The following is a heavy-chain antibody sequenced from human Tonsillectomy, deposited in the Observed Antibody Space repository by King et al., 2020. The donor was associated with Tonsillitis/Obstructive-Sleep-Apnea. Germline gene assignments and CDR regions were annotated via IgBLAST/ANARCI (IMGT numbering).Heavy chain of an antibody. CDR3: AKDYPQGDFWSGFCYFDY. D-gene: IGHD3-3*01. V-gene: IGHV3-23*04. CDR1: GFTFSSYA. CDR2: INNSGGST. Sequence: VQLVEPGGGLVQPGGSLRLSCAASGFTFSSYAMSWVRQAPGKGLEWVSAINNSGGSTYYADSVKGRFTISRDNSKNTLYLQMNSLRVEDTAVYYCAKDYPQGDFWSGFCYFDYWGQGTLVTVSS. J-gene: IGHJ4*02.